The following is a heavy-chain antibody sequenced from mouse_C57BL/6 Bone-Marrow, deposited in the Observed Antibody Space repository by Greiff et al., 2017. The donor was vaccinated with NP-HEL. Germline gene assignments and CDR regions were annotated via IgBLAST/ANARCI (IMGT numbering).Heavy chain of an antibody. Sequence: VQLQESGAELVRPGASVKLSCKASGYTFTDYYINWVKQRPGQGLEWIARIYPGSGNTYYNEKFKGKATLTAEKSSSTAYMQLSSLTSEDSAVYFCARTDYSNSAWFAYWGQGTLVTVSA. CDR1: GYTFTDYY. D-gene: IGHD2-5*01. CDR3: ARTDYSNSAWFAY. V-gene: IGHV1-76*01. J-gene: IGHJ3*01. CDR2: IYPGSGNT.